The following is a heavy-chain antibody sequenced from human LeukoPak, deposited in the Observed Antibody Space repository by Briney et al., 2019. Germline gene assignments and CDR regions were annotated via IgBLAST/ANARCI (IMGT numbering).Heavy chain of an antibody. CDR1: GFTFSSYW. Sequence: GGSLRLSCAAPGFTFSSYWMNWARQAPGKGLEWVASINHNGNVNYYVDSVKGRFTISRDNAKNSLYLQMSNLRAEDTAVYFCARGGGLDVWGQGATVTVSS. D-gene: IGHD3-16*01. CDR2: INHNGNVN. J-gene: IGHJ6*02. V-gene: IGHV3-7*03. CDR3: ARGGGLDV.